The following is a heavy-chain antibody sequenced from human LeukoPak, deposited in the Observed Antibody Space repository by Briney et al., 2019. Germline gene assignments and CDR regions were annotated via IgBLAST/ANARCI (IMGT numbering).Heavy chain of an antibody. V-gene: IGHV3-21*01. J-gene: IGHJ5*02. CDR3: ARGYSSRTNWFDP. Sequence: GGSLRLSCAASGFTFSSYSMNWVRQAPGKGLEGVSSISSSSSYIYYADSVKGRFTISRDNAKNSLYLQMNSLRAEDTAVYYCARGYSSRTNWFDPWGQGTLVTVSS. D-gene: IGHD6-13*01. CDR2: ISSSSSYI. CDR1: GFTFSSYS.